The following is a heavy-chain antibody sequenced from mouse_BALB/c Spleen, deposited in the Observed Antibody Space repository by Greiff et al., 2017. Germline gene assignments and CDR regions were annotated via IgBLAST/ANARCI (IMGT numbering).Heavy chain of an antibody. V-gene: IGHV2-2*02. CDR2: IWSGGST. Sequence: VKLMESGPGLVQPSQSLSITCTVSGFSLTSYGVHWVRQSPGKGLEWLGVIWSGGSTDYNAAFISRLSISKDNSKSQVFFKMNSLQANDTAIYYCARKGDDGYYGAMDYWGQGTSVTVSS. CDR3: ARKGDDGYYGAMDY. J-gene: IGHJ4*01. D-gene: IGHD2-3*01. CDR1: GFSLTSYG.